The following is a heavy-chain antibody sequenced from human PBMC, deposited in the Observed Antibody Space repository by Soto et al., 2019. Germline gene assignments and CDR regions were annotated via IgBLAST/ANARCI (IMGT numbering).Heavy chain of an antibody. CDR2: ISAYNGNT. V-gene: IGHV1-18*01. Sequence: ASVKVSCKASGYTFTSYGISWVRQAPGQGLEWMGWISAYNGNTNYAQKLQGRVTMTTDTSTSTAYMELRSLRSDDTAVYYCAAGGSYSGGSCYSTSDAFDIWGQGTMVTVSS. J-gene: IGHJ3*02. CDR1: GYTFTSYG. CDR3: AAGGSYSGGSCYSTSDAFDI. D-gene: IGHD2-15*01.